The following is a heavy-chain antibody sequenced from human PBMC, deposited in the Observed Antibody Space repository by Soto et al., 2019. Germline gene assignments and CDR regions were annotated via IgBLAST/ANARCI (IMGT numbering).Heavy chain of an antibody. CDR3: AREGVRYYDSSGYLDY. V-gene: IGHV4-31*03. Sequence: QVQLQESGPGLVKPSQTLSLTCTVSGGSISSGGYYWSWIRQHRGKGLEWIGYIYYSGSTYYNPSLKSRVTISVDTSKNQFPLKLSSVTAADTAVYYCAREGVRYYDSSGYLDYWGQGTLVTVSS. J-gene: IGHJ4*02. D-gene: IGHD3-22*01. CDR1: GGSISSGGYY. CDR2: IYYSGST.